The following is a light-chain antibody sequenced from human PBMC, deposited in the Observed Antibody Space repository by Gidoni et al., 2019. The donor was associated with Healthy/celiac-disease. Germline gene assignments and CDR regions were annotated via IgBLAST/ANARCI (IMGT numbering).Light chain of an antibody. V-gene: IGLV3-25*02. CDR2: KDS. CDR3: QSADSSGTYVV. Sequence: SYELTPPPPVSVSPGQTARITCSGDALPKQYAYWYQQKPGPAPVLVIYKDSERPSGIPERFSGSSSGTTVTLTISGVQAEDEADYYCQSADSSGTYVVFGGGTKLTVL. J-gene: IGLJ2*01. CDR1: ALPKQY.